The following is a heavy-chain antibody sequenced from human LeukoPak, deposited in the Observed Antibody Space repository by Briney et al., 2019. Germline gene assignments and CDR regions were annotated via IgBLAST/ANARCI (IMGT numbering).Heavy chain of an antibody. V-gene: IGHV3-21*01. CDR2: ISSSSSYI. CDR3: ARCSGGSCYPHGNYYYYYMDV. D-gene: IGHD2-15*01. J-gene: IGHJ6*03. CDR1: GFSFSSYS. Sequence: GGSLRLSCAGSGFSFSSYSMNWVRQAPGKGLEWVSSISSSSSYIYYADSVKGRFTISRDNAKNSLYLQMNSLRAEDTAVYYCARCSGGSCYPHGNYYYYYMDVWGKGTTVTISS.